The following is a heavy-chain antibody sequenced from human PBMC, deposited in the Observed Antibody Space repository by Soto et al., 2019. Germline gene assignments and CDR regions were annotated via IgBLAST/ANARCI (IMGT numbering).Heavy chain of an antibody. CDR1: GGSISRGGYY. Sequence: PSETLSLTCTVSGGSISRGGYYWSWIRPHPGKGLEWIGYIYYSGSTYYNPSLKSRVTISVDTSKNQFSLKLSSVTAADTAVYYCARHTPAISISDHWGQGTLVTVSS. CDR3: ARHTPAISISDH. J-gene: IGHJ4*02. CDR2: IYYSGST. V-gene: IGHV4-39*01. D-gene: IGHD2-15*01.